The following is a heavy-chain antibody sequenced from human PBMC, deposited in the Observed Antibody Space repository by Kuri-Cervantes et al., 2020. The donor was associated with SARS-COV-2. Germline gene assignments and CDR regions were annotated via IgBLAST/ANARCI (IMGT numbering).Heavy chain of an antibody. CDR1: GYTFTSYG. D-gene: IGHD6-13*01. J-gene: IGHJ4*02. CDR2: INPNSGGT. CDR3: ARDAVLAAGYFDY. V-gene: IGHV1-2*02. Sequence: ASVKVSCKASGYTFTSYGISWVRQAPGRGLEWVGWINPNSGGTNYAQKFQGRVTMTRDTSISTAYMELSRLRSDDTAVYYCARDAVLAAGYFDYWGQGTLVTVSS.